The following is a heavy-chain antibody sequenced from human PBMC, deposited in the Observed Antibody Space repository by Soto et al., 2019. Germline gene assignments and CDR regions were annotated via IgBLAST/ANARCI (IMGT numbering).Heavy chain of an antibody. D-gene: IGHD1-1*01. Sequence: GGSLRLSCAASGFTFSIYGMHWVRQAPGKGLEWVAVIWYDGSNKYYADSVKGRFTISRDNSKNTLYLQMNSLRAEDTAVYYCAREKKTRYYYYGMDVWGQGATVTVSS. CDR2: IWYDGSNK. J-gene: IGHJ6*02. CDR1: GFTFSIYG. V-gene: IGHV3-33*01. CDR3: AREKKTRYYYYGMDV.